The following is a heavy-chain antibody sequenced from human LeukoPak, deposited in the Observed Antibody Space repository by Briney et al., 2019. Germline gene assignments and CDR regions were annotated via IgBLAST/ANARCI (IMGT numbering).Heavy chain of an antibody. D-gene: IGHD6-19*01. Sequence: GASVKVSCKASGYTFTSYGISWVRQAPGQGLEWMGWINPNSGGTNYAQKFQGRVTMTRDTSISTAYMELSRLRSDDTAVYYCARDTLAEGLDYWGQGTLVTVSS. J-gene: IGHJ4*02. CDR2: INPNSGGT. CDR1: GYTFTSYG. CDR3: ARDTLAEGLDY. V-gene: IGHV1-2*02.